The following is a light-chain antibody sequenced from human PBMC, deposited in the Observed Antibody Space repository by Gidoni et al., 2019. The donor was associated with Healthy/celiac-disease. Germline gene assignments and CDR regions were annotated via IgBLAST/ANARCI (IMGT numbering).Light chain of an antibody. CDR2: AAS. CDR1: QSISNY. V-gene: IGKV1-39*01. CDR3: QQSYSTLWT. Sequence: DIQMTQSPSSLSASVGDRVSIPCRTSQSISNYLNWYQQKPGKAPYLLIYAASSLQSGVPSRFSGSGSGTDFTLTISSLQPEDFATYYCQQSYSTLWTFXXXTKVEIK. J-gene: IGKJ1*01.